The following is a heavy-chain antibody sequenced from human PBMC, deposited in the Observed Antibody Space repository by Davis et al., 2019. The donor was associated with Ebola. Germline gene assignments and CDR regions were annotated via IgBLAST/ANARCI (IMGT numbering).Heavy chain of an antibody. Sequence: GGSLRLSCEGSTFTFNKYAMHWVRQAPGKGLEWVAFISYDGRDKLYADSVKGRFTISRDNSRNTLFLQMNSLILEDTAVYYCTSETDAFEIWGQGAVVTVSS. CDR3: TSETDAFEI. J-gene: IGHJ3*02. CDR2: ISYDGRDK. CDR1: TFTFNKYA. V-gene: IGHV3-30*04.